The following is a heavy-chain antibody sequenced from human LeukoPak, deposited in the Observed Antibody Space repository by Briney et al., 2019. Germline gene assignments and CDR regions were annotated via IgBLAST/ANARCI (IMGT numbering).Heavy chain of an antibody. CDR1: GFTFSSYW. J-gene: IGHJ4*02. D-gene: IGHD3-10*01. CDR2: INSDGSST. V-gene: IGHV3-74*01. Sequence: GGSLRLSCAASGFTFSSYWMHWVRQAPGKGLVWVSRINSDGSSTSYADSVKGRFTISRDNAKNTLYLQMNSLRAEDTAVYYCARVNDYYYGSGSYLAEDYWGQGTLVTVSS. CDR3: ARVNDYYYGSGSYLAEDY.